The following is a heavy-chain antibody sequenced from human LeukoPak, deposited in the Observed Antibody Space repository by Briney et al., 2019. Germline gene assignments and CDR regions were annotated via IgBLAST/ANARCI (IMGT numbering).Heavy chain of an antibody. CDR2: ISGSGGST. D-gene: IGHD6-19*01. V-gene: IGHV3-23*01. Sequence: GGSLRLSCAASGFTFSSYGMSWVRQAPGKGLEWVSAISGSGGSTYYADSVKGRFTISRDNSKNTLYLQMNSLRAEDTAVYYCAKVGSGWYDYYFDYWGQGTLVTVSS. CDR3: AKVGSGWYDYYFDY. J-gene: IGHJ4*02. CDR1: GFTFSSYG.